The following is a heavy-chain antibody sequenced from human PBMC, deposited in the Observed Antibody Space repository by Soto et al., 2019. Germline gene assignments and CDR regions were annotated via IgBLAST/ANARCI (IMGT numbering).Heavy chain of an antibody. Sequence: GESLKISCKGSGYNFSSWIGWVRQMPGKGLEWMGIIHPGDSDTRYSPSFQGQVTMSVDKSISTAYLQWSSLKASDTAMYYCVRPDSSGYYVDWGQGTVVTVSS. CDR1: GYNFSSW. CDR2: IHPGDSDT. V-gene: IGHV5-51*01. D-gene: IGHD3-22*01. J-gene: IGHJ4*02. CDR3: VRPDSSGYYVD.